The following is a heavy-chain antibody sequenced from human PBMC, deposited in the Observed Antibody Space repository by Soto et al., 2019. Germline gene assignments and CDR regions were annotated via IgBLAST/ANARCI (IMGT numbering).Heavy chain of an antibody. CDR2: ITSTSVTM. D-gene: IGHD1-1*01. CDR1: RCTFSSHS. J-gene: IGHJ4*02. CDR3: VGEVWFQLVF. Sequence: XPLQLSCAASRCTFSSHSINWIRQAPGKGLEWISYITSTSVTMYADSVKGRFTTSRDNAKNSLYLQMNSLIVEDTAVYFCVGEVWFQLVFWGQGTLVTVSS. V-gene: IGHV3-48*01.